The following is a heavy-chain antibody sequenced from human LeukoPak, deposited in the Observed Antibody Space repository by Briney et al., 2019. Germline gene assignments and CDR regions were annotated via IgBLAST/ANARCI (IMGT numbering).Heavy chain of an antibody. CDR2: ISTSTTTI. CDR1: GFTFSSYN. V-gene: IGHV3-48*02. CDR3: ARERYYYGLDV. Sequence: GGSLRLSCAASGFTFSSYNMNWVRQAPGKGLEWVSYISTSTTTIYYADSVKGRFTISRDNAKNSLYLQMNSLTEEDTAVYYCARERYYYGLDVWGQGTTVTVSS. J-gene: IGHJ6*02.